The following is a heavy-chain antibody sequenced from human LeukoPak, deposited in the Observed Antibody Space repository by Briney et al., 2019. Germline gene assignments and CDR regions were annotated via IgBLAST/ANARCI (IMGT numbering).Heavy chain of an antibody. D-gene: IGHD2-15*01. CDR1: GFTFSTYW. Sequence: GGSLRLSCSASGFTFSTYWMSWVRQAPGKGLEWVANIKQDGSEKYFVDSVKGRFTISRDNAKNSLYLQMNSLRAEDTAVYYCTRTIAATPGDFWGQGTLVTVSS. CDR3: TRTIAATPGDF. CDR2: IKQDGSEK. V-gene: IGHV3-7*01. J-gene: IGHJ4*02.